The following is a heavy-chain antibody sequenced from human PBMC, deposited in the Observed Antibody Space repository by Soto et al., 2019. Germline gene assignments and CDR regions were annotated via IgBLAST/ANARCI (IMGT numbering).Heavy chain of an antibody. J-gene: IGHJ4*02. D-gene: IGHD1-26*01. V-gene: IGHV4-61*08. Sequence: KPSETLSLTCTVSGGSVSSGDYYWSWIRQPPGKGLEWIGNIYYSGSTNYNPSLKSRATISVDTSENQFSLRLTSVTAADTAVYYCVTVNLVGAAYYFDYWGPGTLVTVSS. CDR3: VTVNLVGAAYYFDY. CDR2: IYYSGST. CDR1: GGSVSSGDYY.